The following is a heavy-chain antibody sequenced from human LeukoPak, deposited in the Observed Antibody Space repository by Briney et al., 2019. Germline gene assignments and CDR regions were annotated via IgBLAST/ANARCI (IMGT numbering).Heavy chain of an antibody. CDR3: AKGAGYYYDTSGYYCDY. Sequence: GGSLRLSCGASGFPFSSYAMTWVRQAPGKGLEWVSAISGSGGSTYYADSVKGRFTISRDNSKNTLYLQMNSLRAEDTAVYYCAKGAGYYYDTSGYYCDYWGQGTLVTVSS. CDR2: ISGSGGST. CDR1: GFPFSSYA. J-gene: IGHJ4*02. D-gene: IGHD3-22*01. V-gene: IGHV3-23*01.